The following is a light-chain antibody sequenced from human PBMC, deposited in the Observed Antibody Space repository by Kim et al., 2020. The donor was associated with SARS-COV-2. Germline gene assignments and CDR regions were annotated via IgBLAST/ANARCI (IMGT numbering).Light chain of an antibody. Sequence: QSVLTQPPSASGTPGQRVTISCSGSTSNIGSNAVNWYQQLPGTAPKLLIYNNNQWPSGVPDRFSGSKSGTSASLAISGLQSEDEANYYCAAWDDSLNGYVVFGGGTQLTVL. CDR1: TSNIGSNA. J-gene: IGLJ2*01. CDR3: AAWDDSLNGYVV. CDR2: NNN. V-gene: IGLV1-44*01.